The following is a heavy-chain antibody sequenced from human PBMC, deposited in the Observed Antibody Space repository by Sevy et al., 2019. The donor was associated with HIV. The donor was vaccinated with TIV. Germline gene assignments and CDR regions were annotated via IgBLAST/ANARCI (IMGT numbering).Heavy chain of an antibody. CDR2: ISGSGGST. J-gene: IGHJ4*02. D-gene: IGHD1-26*01. CDR3: ARNSGSYYSDGDY. CDR1: GFTFSSYA. V-gene: IGHV3-23*01. Sequence: GGSLRLTCAASGFTFSSYAMSWVRQAPGKGLEWVSAISGSGGSTYYADSVKGRFTISRDNSKNTLYLQMNSLRAEDTAVYYCARNSGSYYSDGDYWGQGTLVTVSS.